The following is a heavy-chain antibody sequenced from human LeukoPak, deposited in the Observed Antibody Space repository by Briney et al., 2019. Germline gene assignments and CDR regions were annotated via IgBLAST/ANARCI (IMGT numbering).Heavy chain of an antibody. J-gene: IGHJ4*02. CDR2: ISWNSGSI. Sequence: PGRSLRLSCAASGFTFDDYAMHWVRQAPGKGLEWVSGISWNSGSIGYADSVKGRFTISRDNAKNSLYLQMNSLRAEDTAVYYCAKDLRTGYSSGCYGYWGQGTLVTVSS. CDR1: GFTFDDYA. D-gene: IGHD6-19*01. V-gene: IGHV3-9*01. CDR3: AKDLRTGYSSGCYGY.